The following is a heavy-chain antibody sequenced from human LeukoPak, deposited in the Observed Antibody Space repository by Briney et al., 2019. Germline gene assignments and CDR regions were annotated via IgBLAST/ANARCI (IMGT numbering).Heavy chain of an antibody. CDR3: ARETNVLRYNWFDP. V-gene: IGHV3-48*03. CDR1: GFTFSSYE. Sequence: GGSLRLSCAASGFTFSSYEMNWVRQAPGKGLEWASYISSSGSTIYYADSVKGRFTISRDNAKNSLYLQMNSLRAEDTAVYYCARETNVLRYNWFDPWGQGTLVTVSS. J-gene: IGHJ5*02. D-gene: IGHD3-3*01. CDR2: ISSSGSTI.